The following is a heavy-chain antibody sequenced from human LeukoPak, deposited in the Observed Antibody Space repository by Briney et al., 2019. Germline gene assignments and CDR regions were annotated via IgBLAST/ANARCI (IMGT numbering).Heavy chain of an antibody. Sequence: SGGSLRLSCAASGFTFNTYTMNWVRQAPGKGLEWVSAISGSAGSTHYADSVKGRFTISRDNSKNTLYLQMNRLRAEDTAVYYCAKEWTSMTYFDYWGQGTLVTVSS. J-gene: IGHJ4*02. CDR1: GFTFNTYT. CDR2: ISGSAGST. D-gene: IGHD2/OR15-2a*01. CDR3: AKEWTSMTYFDY. V-gene: IGHV3-23*01.